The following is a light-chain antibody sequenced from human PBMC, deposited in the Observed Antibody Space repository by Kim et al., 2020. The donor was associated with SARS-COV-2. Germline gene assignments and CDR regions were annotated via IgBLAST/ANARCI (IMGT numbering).Light chain of an antibody. Sequence: GQSFTISCTGTSSDVGGYNYVSWYQQHPGKAPKLMIYDVSTRPSGVPDRFSGSKSGNTASLTISGLQAEDEADYYCCSYAGSYTYVFGTGTKVTVL. CDR3: CSYAGSYTYV. CDR2: DVS. J-gene: IGLJ1*01. CDR1: SSDVGGYNY. V-gene: IGLV2-11*01.